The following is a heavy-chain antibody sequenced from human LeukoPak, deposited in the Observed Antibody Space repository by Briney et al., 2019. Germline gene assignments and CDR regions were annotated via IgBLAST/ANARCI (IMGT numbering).Heavy chain of an antibody. Sequence: GGSLRLSCAASGFTFSSYGMHWVRQAPGKGLEWVAVISYDGSNKYYADSVKGRFTISRDNSKNTLYLQMNSLRAEDTAVYYCARGPRLAHVGYWGQGTLVTVSS. J-gene: IGHJ4*02. V-gene: IGHV3-30*03. D-gene: IGHD6-19*01. CDR1: GFTFSSYG. CDR3: ARGPRLAHVGY. CDR2: ISYDGSNK.